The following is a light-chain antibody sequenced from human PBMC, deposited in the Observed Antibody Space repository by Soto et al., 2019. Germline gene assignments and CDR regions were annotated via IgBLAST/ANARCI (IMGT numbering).Light chain of an antibody. Sequence: QSALTQPASVSGSPGQSITISCTGTNSDVGSHNFVSWYQQYPGKAPKLLIYEASKRPSGLSNLFSGSKSGNTASLTISGLQADDEADYYCCSLTNGATWVFGGGTKVTVL. CDR2: EAS. CDR1: NSDVGSHNF. J-gene: IGLJ3*02. CDR3: CSLTNGATWV. V-gene: IGLV2-23*01.